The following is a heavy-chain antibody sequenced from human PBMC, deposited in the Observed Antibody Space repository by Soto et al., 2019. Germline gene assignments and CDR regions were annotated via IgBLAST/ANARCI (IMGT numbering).Heavy chain of an antibody. J-gene: IGHJ5*02. D-gene: IGHD1-7*01. CDR2: IYYSGST. Sequence: SETLSLTCTVSGGSISSGDYYWSWIRQPPGKGLEWIGYIYYSGSTYYNPSLKSRVTISVDTSKNQFSLNLSSVTAEDTAVYYCARVQLELRWSWFDPWGQGTLVTVSS. CDR1: GGSISSGDYY. V-gene: IGHV4-30-4*01. CDR3: ARVQLELRWSWFDP.